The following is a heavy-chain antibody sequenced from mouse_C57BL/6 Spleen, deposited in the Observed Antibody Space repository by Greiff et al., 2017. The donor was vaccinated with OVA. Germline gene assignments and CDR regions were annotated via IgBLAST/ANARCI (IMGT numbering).Heavy chain of an antibody. J-gene: IGHJ2*01. Sequence: QVQLQQPGAELVRPGSSVKLSCKASGYTFTSYWMHWVKQRPIQGLEWIGNIDPSDSETHYNQKFKDKATLTVDKSSSTAYMQLSSLTSEDSAVYYCARKGFYYGSSHFDYWGQGTTRTVSS. D-gene: IGHD1-1*01. V-gene: IGHV1-52*01. CDR3: ARKGFYYGSSHFDY. CDR1: GYTFTSYW. CDR2: IDPSDSET.